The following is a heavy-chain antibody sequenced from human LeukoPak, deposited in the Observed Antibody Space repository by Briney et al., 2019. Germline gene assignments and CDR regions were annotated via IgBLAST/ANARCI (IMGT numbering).Heavy chain of an antibody. CDR2: IKQDGRET. J-gene: IGHJ4*02. V-gene: IGHV3-7*01. Sequence: PGGYLRISCAASGFTFSTSWMAWVHQAPWNGLEWVANIKQDGRETHYVDAAKGRFTISRDNAKNSMYMQMDSLRVDDTAIYYCAKSLDYWGQGTLVTVSS. CDR1: GFTFSTSW. CDR3: AKSLDY.